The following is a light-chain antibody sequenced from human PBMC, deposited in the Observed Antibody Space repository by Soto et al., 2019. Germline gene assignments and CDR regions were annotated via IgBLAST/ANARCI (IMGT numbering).Light chain of an antibody. CDR2: AAS. J-gene: IGKJ5*01. CDR3: QQNFSIPIP. Sequence: DIQMTQSPSSLSASVGDRVTITCRASQSISTYLNWYHQKPGKAPDLLIYAASSLKSGVPSRFSGSGSGTYFTLTITGLQPADFETSSCQQNFSIPIPFGQGTRLEIK. CDR1: QSISTY. V-gene: IGKV1-39*01.